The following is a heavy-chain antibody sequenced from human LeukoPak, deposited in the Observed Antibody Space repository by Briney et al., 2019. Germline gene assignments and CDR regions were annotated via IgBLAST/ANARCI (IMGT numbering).Heavy chain of an antibody. CDR1: GGSIRSYY. D-gene: IGHD6-19*01. CDR2: IYASGTT. CDR3: AREAGPIAVAVPYYFDY. V-gene: IGHV4-4*07. J-gene: IGHJ4*02. Sequence: PSETLSLTCTVSGGSIRSYYWGWIRQPAGKGLEWIGRIYASGTTKYNPSLKSRVTMSIDTSKNQFSLKLSSVTAADTAVYYCAREAGPIAVAVPYYFDYWGQGTLVTVSS.